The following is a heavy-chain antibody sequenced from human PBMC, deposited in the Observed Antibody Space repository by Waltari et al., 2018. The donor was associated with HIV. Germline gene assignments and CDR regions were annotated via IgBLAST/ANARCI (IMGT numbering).Heavy chain of an antibody. CDR2: IRAKAYGGTS. D-gene: IGHD1-26*01. CDR3: TRGSGRYEY. CDR1: GFTFGNFA. Sequence: DVQLVESGGELVQPGRSLRLSCAGSGFTFGNFAMTWVRQAPGKGLEWVGYIRAKAYGGTSEYAASVKGRFVISRDDSKSIAYLQMNSLKTEDTAIYYCTRGSGRYEYWGQGTMTTVSS. V-gene: IGHV3-49*04. J-gene: IGHJ4*02.